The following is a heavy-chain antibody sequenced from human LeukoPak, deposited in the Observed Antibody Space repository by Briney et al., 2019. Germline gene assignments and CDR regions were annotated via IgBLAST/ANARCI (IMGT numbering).Heavy chain of an antibody. CDR2: ISGSSSYI. J-gene: IGHJ4*02. CDR3: ARGEYGSGSYHIDY. CDR1: GFTFSSHS. Sequence: GGSLRLSCAASGFTFSSHSMNWVRHAPGKGLEWFSFISGSSSYIYYADSVKGRFTISRDNAKNSLYLQMNSLRAEATAVYYCARGEYGSGSYHIDYWGQGTLVTVSS. D-gene: IGHD3-10*01. V-gene: IGHV3-21*01.